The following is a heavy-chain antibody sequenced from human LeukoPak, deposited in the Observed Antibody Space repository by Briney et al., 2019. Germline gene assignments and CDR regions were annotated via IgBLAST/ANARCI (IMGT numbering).Heavy chain of an antibody. CDR1: GGTYSSYV. CDR3: ARDGNRWAVNY. CDR2: IIPIFGTA. D-gene: IGHD1-26*01. J-gene: IGHJ4*02. V-gene: IGHV1-69*01. Sequence: SVKVSCKASGGTYSSYVISWVRQAPGQGLEWMGGIIPIFGTANYAQKFQGRVTITADESTSTAYMELSSLRSEDTAVYYCARDGNRWAVNYWGQGTLVTVSS.